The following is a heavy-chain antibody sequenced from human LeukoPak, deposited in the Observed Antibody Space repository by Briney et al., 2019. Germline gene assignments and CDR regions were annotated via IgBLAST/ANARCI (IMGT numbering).Heavy chain of an antibody. V-gene: IGHV3-7*05. CDR2: IKQNGGEK. J-gene: IGHJ4*02. D-gene: IGHD2-2*01. CDR3: ARDMHSSYEY. CDR1: GFTFSAYW. Sequence: GGSLRLSCAASGFTFSAYWMSWLRQAPGRGLEWVASIKQNGGEKYYVDSVMGRFTISKDNAKNSLYLQMNSLRVEDTAVYYCARDMHSSYEYWGQGTLVSVSS.